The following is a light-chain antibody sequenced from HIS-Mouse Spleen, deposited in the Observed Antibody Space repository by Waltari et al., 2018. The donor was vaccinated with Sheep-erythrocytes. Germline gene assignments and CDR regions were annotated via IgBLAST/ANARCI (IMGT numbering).Light chain of an antibody. Sequence: EIVWTQSPATLSLSPGERATLSCRASQSVSSYLAWYQQKPGQPPRLLIYDASNRATGIPARFSGSGSGTDFTLTISSLEPEDFAVYYCQQRSNWPTFGQGTKVEIK. CDR3: QQRSNWPT. CDR1: QSVSSY. J-gene: IGKJ1*01. V-gene: IGKV3-11*01. CDR2: DAS.